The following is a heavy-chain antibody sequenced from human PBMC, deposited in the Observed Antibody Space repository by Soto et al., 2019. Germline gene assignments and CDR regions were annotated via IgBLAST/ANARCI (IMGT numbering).Heavy chain of an antibody. Sequence: GGSLRLSCAASGFTFNIYGMHWVRQAPDKGLEWVTLISYDGSNQYYADSVKGRFTISRDNSKNTLFLQMNSLRADDTAVYYCAKDQASGQGSFDSWGQGTLVTVSS. CDR2: ISYDGSNQ. CDR1: GFTFNIYG. V-gene: IGHV3-30*18. J-gene: IGHJ4*02. CDR3: AKDQASGQGSFDS.